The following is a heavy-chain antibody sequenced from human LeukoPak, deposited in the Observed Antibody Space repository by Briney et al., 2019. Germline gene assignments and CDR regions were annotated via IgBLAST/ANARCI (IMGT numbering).Heavy chain of an antibody. J-gene: IGHJ4*02. V-gene: IGHV3-21*01. CDR2: IMSSSSYI. D-gene: IGHD2-2*03. Sequence: GSLSLSCAASGFPFINACMNWVRPAPGKGLGWVSSIMSSSSYIYYADSVKGRFTISRDNAKNSLYLQMNSLRAEDTAVYYCASVFGYCSSTSCYDPIDYWGQGTLVTVSS. CDR1: GFPFINAC. CDR3: ASVFGYCSSTSCYDPIDY.